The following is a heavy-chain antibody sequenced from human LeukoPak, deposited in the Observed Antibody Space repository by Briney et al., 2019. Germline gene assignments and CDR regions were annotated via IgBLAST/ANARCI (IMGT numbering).Heavy chain of an antibody. Sequence: GGSLRLSCAASGFTFSSYSMNWVRQAPGKGLEWVSYISSSSSPIYYADSLKGRFTISRDNAKNSLFLQMNSLRAEDTAVYYCAREPSGELGFDYWGQGTLVTVSS. CDR1: GFTFSSYS. CDR2: ISSSSSPI. CDR3: AREPSGELGFDY. V-gene: IGHV3-48*01. D-gene: IGHD1-7*01. J-gene: IGHJ4*02.